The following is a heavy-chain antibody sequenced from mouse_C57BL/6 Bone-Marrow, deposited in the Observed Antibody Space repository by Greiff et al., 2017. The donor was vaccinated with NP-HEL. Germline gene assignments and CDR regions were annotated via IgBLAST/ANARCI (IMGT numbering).Heavy chain of an antibody. D-gene: IGHD2-2*01. CDR1: GFSLTSYG. CDR3: ASRLKLDWYFDV. Sequence: QVHVKQSGPGLVQPSQSLSITCTVSGFSLTSYGVHWVRQSPGKGLEWLGVIWSGGSTDYNVAFISRLSISKDNSKSQVFFKMNSLQADDTAIYYCASRLKLDWYFDVWGTGTTVTVSS. J-gene: IGHJ1*03. V-gene: IGHV2-2*01. CDR2: IWSGGST.